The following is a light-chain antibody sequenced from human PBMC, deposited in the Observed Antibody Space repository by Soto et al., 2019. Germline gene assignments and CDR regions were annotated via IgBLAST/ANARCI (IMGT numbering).Light chain of an antibody. J-gene: IGKJ5*01. CDR3: QQVNSYPSIT. CDR1: QVINSF. CDR2: AAS. V-gene: IGKV1-9*01. Sequence: IQLTQSPSFLSESVGDRVTITCRASQVINSFLVWYQQKPGKAPKLLIYAASALQSGVPSRFSGSGSGTEFTLTISSLQPEDFATYYCQQVNSYPSITFGQGTRLEIK.